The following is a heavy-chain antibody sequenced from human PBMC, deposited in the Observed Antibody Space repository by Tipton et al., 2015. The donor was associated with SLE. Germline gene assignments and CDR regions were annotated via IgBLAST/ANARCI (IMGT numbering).Heavy chain of an antibody. CDR1: GDSISSGGYY. Sequence: TLSLTCTVSGDSISSGGYYWSWIRQPPGKGLEWIGEINHYGNTNYSPSLKSRVTISLDTSKNQFSLKLNSVTAADTAVYYCARDRGTPRYYHGVDVWGQGTTVIVSS. CDR2: INHYGNT. CDR3: ARDRGTPRYYHGVDV. D-gene: IGHD3-10*01. J-gene: IGHJ6*02. V-gene: IGHV4-31*03.